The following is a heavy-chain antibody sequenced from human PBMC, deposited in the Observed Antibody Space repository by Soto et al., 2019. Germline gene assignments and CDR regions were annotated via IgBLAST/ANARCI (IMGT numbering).Heavy chain of an antibody. V-gene: IGHV1-69*01. CDR1: GGTFSSYA. D-gene: IGHD2-2*01. CDR3: ARERYCSSTSCYYYYGMDV. J-gene: IGHJ6*02. CDR2: IIPIFGTA. Sequence: QVQLVQSGAEVKKPGSSVKVSCKASGGTFSSYAISWVRQAPGQGLEWMGGIIPIFGTANYAQKFQGRVTITADESTGKAYMELSSLRSEDTAVYYCARERYCSSTSCYYYYGMDVWGQGTTVTVSS.